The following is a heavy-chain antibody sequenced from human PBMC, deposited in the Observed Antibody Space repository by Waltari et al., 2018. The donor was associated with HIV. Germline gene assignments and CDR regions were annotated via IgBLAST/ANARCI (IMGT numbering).Heavy chain of an antibody. CDR1: GFTFRSDW. D-gene: IGHD2-15*01. V-gene: IGHV3-7*01. CDR3: AREGGRDCSGGSCYIDY. J-gene: IGHJ4*02. CDR2: INQDGSES. Sequence: EVEVVESGGGLVQPGGSLRLSCAGSGFTFRSDWTGLFRQAPGKGLAGVANINQDGSESYYVGSVEGRFTISRDNTKNLLYLQMNSLRAEDTAVYYCAREGGRDCSGGSCYIDYWGQGTLVTVSS.